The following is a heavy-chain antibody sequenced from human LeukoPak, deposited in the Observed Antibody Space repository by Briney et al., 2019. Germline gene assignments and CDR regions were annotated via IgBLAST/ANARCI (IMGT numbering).Heavy chain of an antibody. V-gene: IGHV3-7*01. D-gene: IGHD6-13*01. J-gene: IGHJ4*02. CDR1: GFTFRTSW. CDR2: INEGGSDK. Sequence: PGGSLRLSCAASGFTFRTSWMTWLRQTPGKGLEWLANINEGGSDKYYVDSVKGRFTISRDNAENLLFLQMNSVRAEDTAVYYCARASSAYFDNWGQGTLVTVSS. CDR3: ARASSAYFDN.